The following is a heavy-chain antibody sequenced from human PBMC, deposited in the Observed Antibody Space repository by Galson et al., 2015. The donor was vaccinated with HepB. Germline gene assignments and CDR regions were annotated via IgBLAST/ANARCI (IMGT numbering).Heavy chain of an antibody. CDR3: ATGGGGR. V-gene: IGHV3-15*01. CDR2: IKSKVNGETT. J-gene: IGHJ4*02. D-gene: IGHD2-15*01. CDR1: GFTFSNAW. Sequence: SLRLSCAASGFTFSNAWMSWARQAPGKGLEWVGRIKSKVNGETTDYSAPVKGRFTISRDDSKNTLYLQMSSLKIEDTAVHYCATGGGGRWGQGTLVTVSS.